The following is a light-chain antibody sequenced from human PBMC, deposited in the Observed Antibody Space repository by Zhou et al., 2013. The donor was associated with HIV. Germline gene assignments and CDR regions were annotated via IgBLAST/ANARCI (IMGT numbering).Light chain of an antibody. Sequence: DIVMTQSPATLSVSPGERATLSCRASHSVSRNLAWYQQRPGQAPRLLIYAASSRATDTPGRFSGSGWGTDFTLTISSLQSEDFAVYSCQQYDKWPFTFGGGTKVEIK. J-gene: IGKJ4*01. CDR1: HSVSRN. V-gene: IGKV3-15*01. CDR3: QQYDKWPFT. CDR2: AAS.